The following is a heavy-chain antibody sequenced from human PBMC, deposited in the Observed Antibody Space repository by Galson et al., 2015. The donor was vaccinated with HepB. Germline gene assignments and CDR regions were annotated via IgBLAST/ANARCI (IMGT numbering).Heavy chain of an antibody. Sequence: SVKVSCKASGGTFSSYTISWVRQAPGQGLEWMGRIIPILGIANYAQKFQGRVTITADKSTSTAYMELSSLRSEDTAVYYCARDVGGSGSNWFDPWGQGTLVTVSS. D-gene: IGHD3-10*01. CDR2: IIPILGIA. V-gene: IGHV1-69*04. CDR3: ARDVGGSGSNWFDP. CDR1: GGTFSSYT. J-gene: IGHJ5*02.